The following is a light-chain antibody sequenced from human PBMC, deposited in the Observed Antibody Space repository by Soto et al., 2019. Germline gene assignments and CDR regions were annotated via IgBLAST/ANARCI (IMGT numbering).Light chain of an antibody. CDR3: QQYNNWPLT. V-gene: IGKV3-15*01. J-gene: IGKJ5*01. CDR2: GAS. Sequence: EIVMTQSPATLSVSPGERATLSCRASQSVSNNLAWYQQKPGQAPRLLIYGASTRATGVPARFSGRGSGTDFTLTMSSLLSEDFAVYYCQQYNNWPLTFGQGTRLEI. CDR1: QSVSNN.